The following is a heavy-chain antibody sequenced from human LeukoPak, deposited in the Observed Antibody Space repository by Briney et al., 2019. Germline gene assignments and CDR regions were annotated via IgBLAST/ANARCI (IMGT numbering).Heavy chain of an antibody. CDR3: ARDTFHPGLIDS. J-gene: IGHJ4*02. D-gene: IGHD2-21*01. CDR2: INTDSSDI. Sequence: GGSLRLSCAASGFTFSRYAMNWVRQAPGKGLEWVSYINTDSSDIHYADSVKGRFTISRDNARNTLYLQLSSLRAEDLAVYYCARDTFHPGLIDSWGQGTLVTVSS. CDR1: GFTFSRYA. V-gene: IGHV3-21*05.